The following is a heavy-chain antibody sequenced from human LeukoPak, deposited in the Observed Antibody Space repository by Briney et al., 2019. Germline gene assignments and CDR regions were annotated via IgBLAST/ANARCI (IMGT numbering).Heavy chain of an antibody. V-gene: IGHV3-7*03. CDR3: AKDLLNYDFWSGYYTGYYYYGMDV. CDR2: IKQDGSEK. Sequence: GGSLRLSCAASGFTFSSYWMSWVRQAPGKGLEWVANIKQDGSEKYYVDSVKGRFTISRDNSKNSLYLQMNSLRTEDTALYYCAKDLLNYDFWSGYYTGYYYYGMDVWGQGTTVTVSS. D-gene: IGHD3-3*01. CDR1: GFTFSSYW. J-gene: IGHJ6*02.